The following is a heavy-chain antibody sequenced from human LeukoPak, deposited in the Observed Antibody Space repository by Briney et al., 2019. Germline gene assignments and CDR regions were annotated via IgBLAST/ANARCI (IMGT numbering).Heavy chain of an antibody. CDR3: ARGLDIVVVPAAMGRRRYYGMDV. CDR1: GGSVSSGSYY. CDR2: IYYSGST. D-gene: IGHD2-2*03. J-gene: IGHJ6*02. Sequence: SETLSLTCTVSGGSVSSGSYYWSWIRQPPGTGLEWIGYIYYSGSTNYNPSLKSRVTISVDTSKNQFSLKLSSVTAADTAVYYCARGLDIVVVPAAMGRRRYYGMDVWGQGTTVTVSS. V-gene: IGHV4-61*01.